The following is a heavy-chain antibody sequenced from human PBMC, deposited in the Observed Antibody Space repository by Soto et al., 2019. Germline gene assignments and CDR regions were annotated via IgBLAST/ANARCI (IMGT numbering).Heavy chain of an antibody. Sequence: EVQLLESGGGLVQPGGSLRLSCAASGFTFNRFAMTWVRQAPGKGLEWVSTIGASGDNTFYADSVKGRFTISRDNSGDTFFLQINRLRAEDTALYYCAKLGYCSGGTCYLDYYNGLDVWGQGTTVTVSS. V-gene: IGHV3-23*01. D-gene: IGHD2-15*01. CDR3: AKLGYCSGGTCYLDYYNGLDV. J-gene: IGHJ6*02. CDR2: IGASGDNT. CDR1: GFTFNRFA.